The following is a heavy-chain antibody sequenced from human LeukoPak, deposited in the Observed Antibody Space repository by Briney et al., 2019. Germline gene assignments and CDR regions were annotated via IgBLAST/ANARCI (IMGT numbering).Heavy chain of an antibody. CDR1: GYSISTGYY. D-gene: IGHD1-26*01. Sequence: PSETLSLTCTVSGYSISTGYYWDWIRQPPGKGLEWIGTFYHGGSTYYNPSLKRRVTISVDTSKSKFSLRLNYVTAADTAMYDCAKSGGYGLIDYWGQGTRVTVSS. V-gene: IGHV4-38-2*02. CDR2: FYHGGST. J-gene: IGHJ4*02. CDR3: AKSGGYGLIDY.